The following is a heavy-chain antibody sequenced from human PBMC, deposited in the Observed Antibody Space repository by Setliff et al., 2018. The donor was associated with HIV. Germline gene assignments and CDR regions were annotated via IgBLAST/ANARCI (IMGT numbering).Heavy chain of an antibody. V-gene: IGHV3-48*01. D-gene: IGHD4-17*01. CDR1: KLTFHGYA. J-gene: IGHJ4*02. Sequence: GGSLRLSCADPKLTFHGYAVSWVRQAPGKGLEWVSSISSSSSTIYYADSVKGRFTISRDNAKNSLYLQMNSLRAEDTAVYYCAPILRRIDYWGQGTLVTVSS. CDR3: APILRRIDY. CDR2: ISSSSSTI.